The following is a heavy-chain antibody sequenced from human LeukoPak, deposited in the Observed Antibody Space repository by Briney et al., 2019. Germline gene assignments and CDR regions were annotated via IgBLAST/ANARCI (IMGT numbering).Heavy chain of an antibody. CDR2: IYYSGST. CDR3: ARGPGMFDY. V-gene: IGHV4-59*01. Sequence: SETLSLTCTVSGGSISSYYWSWIRQPPGKGLEWIGYIYYSGSTNYNPSLKSRVTISVDTSKDQFSLKLSSVTAADTAVYYCARGPGMFDYWGQGTLVTVSS. CDR1: GGSISSYY. J-gene: IGHJ4*02.